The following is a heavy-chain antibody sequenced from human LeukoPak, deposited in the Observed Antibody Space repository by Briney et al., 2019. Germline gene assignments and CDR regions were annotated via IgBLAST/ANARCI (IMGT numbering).Heavy chain of an antibody. CDR3: VKVEDTGPFDP. V-gene: IGHV3-30*18. J-gene: IGHJ5*02. Sequence: GGSLRLSCAASLFTFSSYGMHWVRQAPGKGLEWVAVISYDGSNKYYADSVKGRFTISRDNSKNTLYLQMNSLRAEDTAVYYCVKVEDTGPFDPWGQGTLVTVSS. CDR2: ISYDGSNK. D-gene: IGHD5-18*01. CDR1: LFTFSSYG.